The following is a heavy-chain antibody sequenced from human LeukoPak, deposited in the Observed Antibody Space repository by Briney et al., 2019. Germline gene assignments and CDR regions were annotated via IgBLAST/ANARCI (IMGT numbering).Heavy chain of an antibody. J-gene: IGHJ6*03. CDR3: ARGGGYYYYMDV. CDR2: IFHTGST. V-gene: IGHV4-38-2*02. CDR1: GYSISSGYY. D-gene: IGHD4-23*01. Sequence: SETLSLTCTVSGYSISSGYYWAWIRQPPGKGLEWIGSIFHTGSTYHNPSLKSRVTISVDTSKNQFSLRLNSVTAADTAVYYCARGGGYYYYMDVWGRGTTVTVSS.